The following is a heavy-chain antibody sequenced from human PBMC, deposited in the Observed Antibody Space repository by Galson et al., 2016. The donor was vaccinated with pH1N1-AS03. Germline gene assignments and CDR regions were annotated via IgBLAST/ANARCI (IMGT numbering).Heavy chain of an antibody. CDR2: INAGNGDT. CDR1: GYTFTSYA. D-gene: IGHD4-17*01. CDR3: ARSDYGDYVDY. Sequence: SAKVSCKASGYTFTSYAMHWVRQAPGQGLEWMGWINAGNGDTKYSQKFQGRVTITRDTSASMAYMGLSSLRSEDTAVYYCARSDYGDYVDYWGQGTLVTVSS. J-gene: IGHJ4*02. V-gene: IGHV1-3*01.